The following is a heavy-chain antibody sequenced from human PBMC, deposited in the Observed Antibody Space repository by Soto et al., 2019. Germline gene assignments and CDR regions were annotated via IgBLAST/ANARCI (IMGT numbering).Heavy chain of an antibody. V-gene: IGHV4-34*01. D-gene: IGHD3-10*01. J-gene: IGHJ5*02. CDR2: INHSGST. Sequence: PSETLSLTCAVYGGSFSGYYWSWIRQPPGKGLEWIGEINHSGSTNYNPSLKGRVTISVDTSKNQFSLKLSSVTAADTAVYYCARDGLLWFGETTRKNWFDPWGQGTLVTVSS. CDR1: GGSFSGYY. CDR3: ARDGLLWFGETTRKNWFDP.